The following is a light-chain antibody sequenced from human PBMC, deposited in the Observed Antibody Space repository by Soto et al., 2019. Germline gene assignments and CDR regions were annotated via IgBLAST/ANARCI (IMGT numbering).Light chain of an antibody. J-gene: IGKJ4*01. Sequence: EIEMTQSPATLSVSPGDRATLSCRASQSVDNDLAWYQQKPGQPPRLLIYDASTQGTGIPARFSGSQSATEFTLTISSLLSEDVAVYSCQQYNNWPLTFGGGTKVEIK. CDR2: DAS. V-gene: IGKV3D-15*01. CDR3: QQYNNWPLT. CDR1: QSVDND.